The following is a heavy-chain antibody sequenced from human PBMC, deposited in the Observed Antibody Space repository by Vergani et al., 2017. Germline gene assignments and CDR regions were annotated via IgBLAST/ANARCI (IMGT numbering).Heavy chain of an antibody. CDR1: GFTFSTYS. CDR3: ARGGSTTRMYWFDS. CDR2: ITNSGSYI. V-gene: IGHV3-21*01. J-gene: IGHJ5*01. D-gene: IGHD2-2*01. Sequence: EVQLVQSGGGLVKPGGSLRLSCAASGFTFSTYSMNWVRQAPGKGLEWVSSITNSGSYIYCADSVKGRFTISRDNAKSSLSLQMNSLRAEDTAVYYCARGGSTTRMYWFDSWGQGILVTVSP.